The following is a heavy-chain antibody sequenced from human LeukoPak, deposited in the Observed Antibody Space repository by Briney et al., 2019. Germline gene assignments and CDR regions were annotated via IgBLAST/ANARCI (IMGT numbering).Heavy chain of an antibody. CDR1: GGSISSYY. CDR3: ARSPVPRRKYYDFWSGYSDY. V-gene: IGHV4-39*01. J-gene: IGHJ4*02. Sequence: SETLSLTCTVSGGSISSYYWGWIRQPPGKGLEWIGSIYYSGSTYYNPSLKSRVTISVDTSKNQFSLKLSSVTAADTAVYYCARSPVPRRKYYDFWSGYSDYWGQGTLVTVSS. CDR2: IYYSGST. D-gene: IGHD3-3*01.